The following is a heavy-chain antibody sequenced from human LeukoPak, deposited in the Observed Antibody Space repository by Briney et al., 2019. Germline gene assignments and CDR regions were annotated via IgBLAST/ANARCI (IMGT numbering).Heavy chain of an antibody. CDR3: ARAANGYLYWYFDL. D-gene: IGHD2-8*01. J-gene: IGHJ2*01. CDR1: GFTLDDHG. Sequence: GGSLRLSCAASGFTLDDHGMSWVRQAPGEGLEWVAGINRNGGSTGYADSVKGRFSISRDDAESSVYLQMNSLTAEDTAFYYCARAANGYLYWYFDLWGRGTLVTVSS. CDR2: INRNGGST. V-gene: IGHV3-20*04.